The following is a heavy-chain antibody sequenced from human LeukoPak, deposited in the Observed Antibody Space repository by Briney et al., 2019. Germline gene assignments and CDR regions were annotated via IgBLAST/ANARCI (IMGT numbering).Heavy chain of an antibody. J-gene: IGHJ4*02. Sequence: GRSLRLSCAGSGFIFNNYAMHWVRQPPGKGLEWASGISWNSGSIDYADSVKGRFTISRGNAKNSLYLQMNSLRVEDTAFYYCAKDNRRHYTSGPNPDSLHWGQGALVTVSS. CDR2: ISWNSGSI. V-gene: IGHV3-9*01. CDR1: GFIFNNYA. CDR3: AKDNRRHYTSGPNPDSLH. D-gene: IGHD6-19*01.